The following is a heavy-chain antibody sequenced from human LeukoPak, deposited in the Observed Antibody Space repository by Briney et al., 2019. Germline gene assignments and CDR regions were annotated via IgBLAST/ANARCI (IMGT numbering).Heavy chain of an antibody. V-gene: IGHV1-18*01. Sequence: ATVKVSCKASGYTFTSYGISWVRQAPGQGLEWMGWTSAHNDDTNYAETLQGRLTMTTDISTSTAYMELTSLRSDDTAVYYCARDWDSRNDYFDPWGQGTLVIVSS. CDR2: TSAHNDDT. D-gene: IGHD1-1*01. J-gene: IGHJ4*02. CDR3: ARDWDSRNDYFDP. CDR1: GYTFTSYG.